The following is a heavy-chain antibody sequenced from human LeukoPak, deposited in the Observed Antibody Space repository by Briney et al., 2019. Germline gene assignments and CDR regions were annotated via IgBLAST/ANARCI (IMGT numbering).Heavy chain of an antibody. D-gene: IGHD3-9*01. J-gene: IGHJ4*02. V-gene: IGHV3-74*01. Sequence: GGSLRLSCVASGFTFSRYWMHWVRQAPGNGLVWVSRINSDGRSTNYADSVKGRFSISRDNAENTLYLQMNSLRVEDTAVYYCVRGADTGYSSDSWGQGTLVTVSS. CDR2: INSDGRST. CDR3: VRGADTGYSSDS. CDR1: GFTFSRYW.